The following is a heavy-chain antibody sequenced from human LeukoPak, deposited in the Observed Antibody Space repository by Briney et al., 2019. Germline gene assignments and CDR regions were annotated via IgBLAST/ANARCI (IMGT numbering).Heavy chain of an antibody. CDR1: GFTFSSY. CDR2: ISYDGSNK. Sequence: GRSLRLSCAASGFTFSSYVHWVRQAPGKGLEWVAVISYDGSNKYYADSVKGRFTISRDNSKNTLYLQMNSLRAEDTAVYYCARRQRLLWFGELLRDDYYGMDVWGKGTTVTVPS. CDR3: ARRQRLLWFGELLRDDYYGMDV. D-gene: IGHD3-10*01. V-gene: IGHV3-30*04. J-gene: IGHJ6*04.